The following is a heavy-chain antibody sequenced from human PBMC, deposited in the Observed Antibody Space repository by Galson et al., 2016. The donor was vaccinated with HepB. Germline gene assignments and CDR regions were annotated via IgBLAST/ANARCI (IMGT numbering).Heavy chain of an antibody. Sequence: TLSLTCTVSGGSIGSGSYYWSWIRQHPGKGLEWIGYIDYSGSTYYSPSLKSRVTISVDTSKHQFSLKLSSVTAADTAVYYCARVVVYDYGTNYFDPWGQGTLVTVSS. CDR2: IDYSGST. CDR1: GGSIGSGSYY. V-gene: IGHV4-31*03. D-gene: IGHD4/OR15-4a*01. J-gene: IGHJ5*02. CDR3: ARVVVYDYGTNYFDP.